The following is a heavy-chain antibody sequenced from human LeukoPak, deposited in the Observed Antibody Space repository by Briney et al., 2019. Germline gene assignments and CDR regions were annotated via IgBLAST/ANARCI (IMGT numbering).Heavy chain of an antibody. CDR1: GGSISSGGYY. D-gene: IGHD5-12*01. CDR3: ARESVDIVATIVGVYYYYGMDV. J-gene: IGHJ6*02. CDR2: VYYSGST. V-gene: IGHV4-31*03. Sequence: NSSETLSLTCTVSGGSISSGGYYWSWIRQHPGKGLEWIGYVYYSGSTYYNPSLKSRVTISVDTSKNQFSLKLSSVTAADTAVYYCARESVDIVATIVGVYYYYGMDVWGQGTAVTVSS.